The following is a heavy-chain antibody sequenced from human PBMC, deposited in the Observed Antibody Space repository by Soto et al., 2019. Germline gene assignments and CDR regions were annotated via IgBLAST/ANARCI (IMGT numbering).Heavy chain of an antibody. CDR2: ISGSGGST. D-gene: IGHD2-2*01. CDR1: GFTFSGYA. V-gene: IGHV3-23*01. CDR3: AKDWCSSTSCPRSNWFDP. Sequence: EGSLRLSCAASGFTFSGYAMSWVRQAPGKGLGWVSAISGSGGSTYYADSVKGRFTISRDNSKNTLYLQMDSLRAEDTAVYYCAKDWCSSTSCPRSNWFDPWGQGTLVTVSS. J-gene: IGHJ5*02.